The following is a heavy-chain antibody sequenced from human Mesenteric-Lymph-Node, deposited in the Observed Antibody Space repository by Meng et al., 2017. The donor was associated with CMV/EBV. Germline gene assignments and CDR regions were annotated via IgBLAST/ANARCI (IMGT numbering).Heavy chain of an antibody. CDR3: ARVVAAAGTGKSEYGVDV. CDR2: VIPMLRIA. Sequence: SVKVSCKTSGYTFTGYCLQWVRQAPGQGLEWMGGVIPMLRIANYAQKFQGRVTITADKSTSTAYMYLSSLRSEDTAVYYCARVVAAAGTGKSEYGVDVWGQGTTVTVSS. V-gene: IGHV1-69*10. D-gene: IGHD6-13*01. CDR1: GYTFTGYC. J-gene: IGHJ6*02.